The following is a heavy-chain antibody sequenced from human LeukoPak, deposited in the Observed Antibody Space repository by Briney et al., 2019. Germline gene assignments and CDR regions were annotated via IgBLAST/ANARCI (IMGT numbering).Heavy chain of an antibody. D-gene: IGHD3-10*01. CDR2: ISGSGGST. V-gene: IGHV3-23*01. CDR3: AKGVGHYGFYWYFDL. Sequence: GGSLRLSCAASGFTFSSYAMSWVRQAPGKGLEWVSAISGSGGSTYYADSVEGRFTISRDNSKNTLYLQMSSLRAEDTAVYYCAKGVGHYGFYWYFDLWGRGTLVTVSS. CDR1: GFTFSSYA. J-gene: IGHJ2*01.